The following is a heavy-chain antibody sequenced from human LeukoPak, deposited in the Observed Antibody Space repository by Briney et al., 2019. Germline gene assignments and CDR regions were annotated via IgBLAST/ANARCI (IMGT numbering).Heavy chain of an antibody. J-gene: IGHJ3*02. V-gene: IGHV3-53*01. CDR3: ARDGGGYCSGGSCQDACDM. Sequence: PGGSLRLSCAASGFTVSSNYMSWVRQAPGKGLEWVSVIYSGGSTYYADSVKGRFTISRDNAKNSLYLQMNSLRAEDTAVYYCARDGGGYCSGGSCQDACDMWRKGTMVSVSS. CDR1: GFTVSSNY. D-gene: IGHD2-15*01. CDR2: IYSGGST.